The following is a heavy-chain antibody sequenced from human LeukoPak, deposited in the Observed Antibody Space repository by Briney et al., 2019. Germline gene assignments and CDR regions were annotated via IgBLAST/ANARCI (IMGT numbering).Heavy chain of an antibody. D-gene: IGHD3-9*01. CDR2: IYNSGIT. CDR3: ARENYDILTGLDY. J-gene: IGHJ4*02. CDR1: GGSISSGNYY. Sequence: SETLSLTCTVSGGSISSGNYYWSWIRQPAGKGLEYIGRIYNSGITNYSPSLKSRVTISVDTSKNQFSLKLNSVTAADTAVYYCARENYDILTGLDYWGQGTLVTVSS. V-gene: IGHV4-61*02.